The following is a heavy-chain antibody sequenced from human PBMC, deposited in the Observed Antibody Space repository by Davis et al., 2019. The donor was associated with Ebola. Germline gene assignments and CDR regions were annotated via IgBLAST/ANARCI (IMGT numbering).Heavy chain of an antibody. J-gene: IGHJ6*02. CDR3: ARGGIVVVPAAIIDYYYYYGMDV. CDR2: INHSGST. D-gene: IGHD2-2*01. CDR1: GGSFSGYY. Sequence: SETLSLTCAVYGGSFSGYYWSWIRQPPGKGLEWIGEINHSGSTNYNPSLKSRVTISLDTSKNQFSLKLSSVTAADTAVYYCARGGIVVVPAAIIDYYYYYGMDVWGQGTTVTVSS. V-gene: IGHV4-34*01.